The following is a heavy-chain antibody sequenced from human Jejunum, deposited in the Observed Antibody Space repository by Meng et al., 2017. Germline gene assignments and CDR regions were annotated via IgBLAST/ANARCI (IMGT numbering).Heavy chain of an antibody. D-gene: IGHD5-24*01. CDR2: ISSSGTGI. CDR3: ARDLRDGLLNFDS. V-gene: IGHV3-48*03. CDR1: GFTFSSYE. J-gene: IGHJ4*02. Sequence: GESLKISCAASGFTFSSYEMNWVRQAPGKGLEWVSYISSSGTGIHYADSVKGRFTVSRDNAKNSLYLQMNNLRAEDTAVYYCARDLRDGLLNFDSWGQGTLVTVSS.